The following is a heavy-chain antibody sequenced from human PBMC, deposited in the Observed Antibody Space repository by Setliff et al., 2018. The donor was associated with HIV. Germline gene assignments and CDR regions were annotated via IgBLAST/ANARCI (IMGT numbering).Heavy chain of an antibody. D-gene: IGHD6-13*01. J-gene: IGHJ3*02. CDR2: INHSGST. Sequence: SETLSLTCAVYGGSFSGYYWSWIRQPPGKGLEWIGEINHSGSTNYNPSLKSRVTISVNTSKNQFSLKLSSVTAADTAVYYCAREFAAGRGMAGAFDIWGQGTLVTVS. CDR3: AREFAAGRGMAGAFDI. V-gene: IGHV4-34*01. CDR1: GGSFSGYY.